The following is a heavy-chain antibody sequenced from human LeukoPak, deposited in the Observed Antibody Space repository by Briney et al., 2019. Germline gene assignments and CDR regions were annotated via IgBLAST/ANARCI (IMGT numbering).Heavy chain of an antibody. CDR2: IYTSGST. CDR1: GGSISSYY. Sequence: SETLSLTCTVSGGSISSYYWSWIRQPAGKGLEWIGRIYTSGSTNYNPSLKSRVTMSVDTSKNQFSLKLSSVTAADTAVYHCARDGLAAAGRRSEYYYYYGMDVWGQGTTVTVSS. CDR3: ARDGLAAAGRRSEYYYYYGMDV. D-gene: IGHD6-13*01. V-gene: IGHV4-4*07. J-gene: IGHJ6*02.